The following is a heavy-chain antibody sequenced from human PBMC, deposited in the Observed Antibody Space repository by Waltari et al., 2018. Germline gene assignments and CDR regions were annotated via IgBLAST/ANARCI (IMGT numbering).Heavy chain of an antibody. CDR2: VYTGGST. Sequence: QVQVQESGPGLVKPSETLSLTCTVSGASISYYFWSWIRQPAGKGLEWVGCVYTGGSTNYNPSLKSRVTMSIDTSKNQFALKLSSVTAADTAVYYCVRDGGAIFDYWGQGTLVTVSS. D-gene: IGHD3-10*01. CDR1: GASISYYF. CDR3: VRDGGAIFDY. J-gene: IGHJ4*02. V-gene: IGHV4-4*07.